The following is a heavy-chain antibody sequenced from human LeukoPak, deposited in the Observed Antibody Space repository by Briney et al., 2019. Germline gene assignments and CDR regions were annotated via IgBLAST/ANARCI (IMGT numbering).Heavy chain of an antibody. Sequence: ASVKVSCKASGYTFTSYYMHWVRQAPGQGLEWMGIINPSGGSTSYAQKFQGRVTMTRDTSTSTVYMELSSLRSEDTAVYYCARDRVVRYYYDSSGYYAYYYYGMDVRGQGTTVTVSS. CDR3: ARDRVVRYYYDSSGYYAYYYYGMDV. V-gene: IGHV1-46*01. J-gene: IGHJ6*02. CDR2: INPSGGST. D-gene: IGHD3-22*01. CDR1: GYTFTSYY.